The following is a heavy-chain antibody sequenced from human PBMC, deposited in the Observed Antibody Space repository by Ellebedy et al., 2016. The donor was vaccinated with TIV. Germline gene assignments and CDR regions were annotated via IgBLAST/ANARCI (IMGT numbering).Heavy chain of an antibody. CDR1: GSSISSGYY. CDR2: MFHSGST. Sequence: MPSETLSLTCSVSGSSISSGYYWGWIRPPPGRGLEWIGSMFHSGSTYYSPSLKSRVTISVDTSKTQFSLRLTYVTAADTAVYYCARARGQYLYGSGSYFTDWGQGEMVTVSS. V-gene: IGHV4-38-2*01. CDR3: ARARGQYLYGSGSYFTD. J-gene: IGHJ4*02. D-gene: IGHD3-10*01.